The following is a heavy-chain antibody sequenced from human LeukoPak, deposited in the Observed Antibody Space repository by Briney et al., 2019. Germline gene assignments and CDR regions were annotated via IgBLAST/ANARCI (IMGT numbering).Heavy chain of an antibody. CDR3: ARADFGGNPYFDY. CDR2: ISNSGST. D-gene: IGHD4-23*01. Sequence: PSETLSLTCIVSGGSISSYFWSWIRQPPGKGLEWIGYISNSGSTNYNPSLKSRVTISADTSKNQFSLKLSSVTAADTAVYYCARADFGGNPYFDYWGQGTLVTVSS. J-gene: IGHJ4*02. V-gene: IGHV4-59*01. CDR1: GGSISSYF.